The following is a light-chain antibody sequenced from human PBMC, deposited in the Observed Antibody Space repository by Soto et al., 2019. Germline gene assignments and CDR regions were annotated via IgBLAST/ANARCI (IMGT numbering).Light chain of an antibody. CDR2: EVS. CDR1: SSDVGTYNR. V-gene: IGLV2-18*02. J-gene: IGLJ3*02. CDR3: CSYTSSSTWV. Sequence: QSALTQPPSVSGSPGQSVTISCTGTSSDVGTYNRVSWYQQPPGTAPKLMIYEVSNRPSGVPDRFSGSKSGNTASLTISGLQAEDEADYYCCSYTSSSTWVFGGGTKLTV.